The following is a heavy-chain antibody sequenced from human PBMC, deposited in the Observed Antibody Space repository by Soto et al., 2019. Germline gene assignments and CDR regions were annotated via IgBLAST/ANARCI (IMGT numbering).Heavy chain of an antibody. Sequence: TETLSLTCTVSGGSISSYYWSWIRQPPGKGLEWIGYIYYSGSTNYNPSLKSRVTISVDTSKNQFSLKLTSVTAADTAVYYCARRYGGNFDYWGQGTLVTVSS. J-gene: IGHJ4*02. CDR1: GGSISSYY. V-gene: IGHV4-59*01. CDR3: ARRYGGNFDY. D-gene: IGHD1-26*01. CDR2: IYYSGST.